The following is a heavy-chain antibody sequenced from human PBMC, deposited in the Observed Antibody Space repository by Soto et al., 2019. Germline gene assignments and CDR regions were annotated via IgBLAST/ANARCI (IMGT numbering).Heavy chain of an antibody. CDR1: GGTFSSYA. J-gene: IGHJ6*02. CDR3: ARASPAGVGLDAGYYYGMDV. CDR2: IIPIFGTA. V-gene: IGHV1-69*06. D-gene: IGHD2-8*02. Sequence: GASVKVSCKASGGTFSSYAISWVLQAPGQGLEWMGGIIPIFGTANYAQKFQGRVTITADKSTSTAYKELSSLISEDRAVYYCARASPAGVGLDAGYYYGMDVWGQGTTV.